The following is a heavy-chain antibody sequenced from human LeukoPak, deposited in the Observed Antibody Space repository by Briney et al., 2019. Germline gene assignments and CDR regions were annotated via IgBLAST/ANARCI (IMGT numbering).Heavy chain of an antibody. CDR3: AKGLGYCSGGSCPGAFDY. CDR1: GFTFSSCA. D-gene: IGHD2-15*01. J-gene: IGHJ4*02. V-gene: IGHV3-23*01. Sequence: GGSLRLSCAASGFTFSSCAMSWVRQAPGKGLEWVSAISGSGGSTYYADSVKGRFTISRDNSKNTLYLQMNSLRAEDTAVYYCAKGLGYCSGGSCPGAFDYWGQGTLVTVSS. CDR2: ISGSGGST.